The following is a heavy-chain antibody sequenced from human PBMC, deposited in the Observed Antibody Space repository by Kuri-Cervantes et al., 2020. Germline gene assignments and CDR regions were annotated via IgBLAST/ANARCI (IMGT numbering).Heavy chain of an antibody. D-gene: IGHD1-1*01. J-gene: IGHJ4*02. V-gene: IGHV1-8*01. CDR3: ALLAGAGPIDY. Sequence: ASVKVSCKASGYTLTSYDINWVRQATGQGLEWMGWMNPNSGNTGYAQKFQGRVTMTRNTSISTAYMELSSLRSDDTAVYYCALLAGAGPIDYWGQGTLVTVSS. CDR1: GYTLTSYD. CDR2: MNPNSGNT.